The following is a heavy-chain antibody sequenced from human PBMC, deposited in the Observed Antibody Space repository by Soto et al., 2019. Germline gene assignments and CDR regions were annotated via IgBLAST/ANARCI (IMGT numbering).Heavy chain of an antibody. CDR3: ARDRLIAAAVRVCYYYGMDV. J-gene: IGHJ6*02. D-gene: IGHD6-13*01. V-gene: IGHV3-53*01. CDR1: GFTVSSNY. Sequence: GGSLRLSCAASGFTVSSNYMSWVRQAPGKGLEWVSVIYSGGSTYYADSVKGRFTISRDNSKNTLYLQMNSLRAEDTAVYYCARDRLIAAAVRVCYYYGMDVWGQGTTVTVSS. CDR2: IYSGGST.